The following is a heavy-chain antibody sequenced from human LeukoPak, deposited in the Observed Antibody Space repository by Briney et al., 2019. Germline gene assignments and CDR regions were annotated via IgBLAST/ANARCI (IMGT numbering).Heavy chain of an antibody. CDR3: ARAQYVLLWFGELSEWFDP. J-gene: IGHJ5*02. D-gene: IGHD3-10*01. CDR2: INHSGST. V-gene: IGHV4-34*01. CDR1: GGSFSGYY. Sequence: SETLSLTCAVYGGSFSGYYWSWIRQPPGKGLEWIGEINHSGSTNYNPSLKSRVTTSVDTSKNQFSLKLSSVTAADTAVYYCARAQYVLLWFGELSEWFDPWGQGTLVTVSS.